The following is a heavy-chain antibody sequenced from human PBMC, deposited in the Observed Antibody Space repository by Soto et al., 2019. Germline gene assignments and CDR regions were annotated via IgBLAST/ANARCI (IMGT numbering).Heavy chain of an antibody. CDR3: AREGGVWGSFRYFDY. J-gene: IGHJ4*02. Sequence: QVQLVQSGVEVQKPGASVKVSCKASGYTFSSYVINWLRQAPGQGLEWMGWISPYNGNTNYGQNLQGRVTMTTDTSTSIVDMDLRSLSSDDTAVYYCAREGGVWGSFRYFDYWGQGTLVNVSP. D-gene: IGHD3-16*02. V-gene: IGHV1-18*04. CDR2: ISPYNGNT. CDR1: GYTFSSYV.